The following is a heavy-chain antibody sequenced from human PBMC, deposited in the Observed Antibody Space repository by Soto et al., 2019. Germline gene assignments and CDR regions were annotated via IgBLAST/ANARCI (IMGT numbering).Heavy chain of an antibody. CDR3: AKGATKYYYDSSGLFDY. D-gene: IGHD3-22*01. Sequence: GGPLNLPVQAPGFTFSTYARGGVRRAPGKGLELVSSISGSGGSTYYADSVKGRFTTSRDNSKNTLYLQMNSLRAEDTAVYYCAKGATKYYYDSSGLFDYWGQGTLVTVSS. CDR2: ISGSGGST. CDR1: GFTFSTYA. J-gene: IGHJ4*02. V-gene: IGHV3-23*01.